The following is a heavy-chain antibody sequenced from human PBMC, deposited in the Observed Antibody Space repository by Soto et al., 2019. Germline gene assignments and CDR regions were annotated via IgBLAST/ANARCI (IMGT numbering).Heavy chain of an antibody. CDR2: IHYIGST. D-gene: IGHD6-13*01. J-gene: IGHJ5*02. CDR1: GGSISSSSFH. V-gene: IGHV4-39*01. Sequence: QLQLQESGPGLVKPSETLSLTCTVSGGSISSSSFHWGWIRQPPGKGLEWIGSIHYIGSTYYSPSLKSRVTISVDTSKKQFSLKLSSVTAADTAVYYCARRERAAGTDWWFDPWGQGTLVTVSS. CDR3: ARRERAAGTDWWFDP.